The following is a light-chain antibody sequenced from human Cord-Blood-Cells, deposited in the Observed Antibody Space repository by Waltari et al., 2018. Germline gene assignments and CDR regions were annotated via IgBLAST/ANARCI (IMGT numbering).Light chain of an antibody. CDR1: QGISSY. J-gene: IGKJ1*01. Sequence: DIQLTQSPSFLSASVGDRVTITCRASQGISSYLAWYQQKPGKAPELLIYAASTFQSGVPSRFSGSGSGTEFTLTISSLQPEEFATYYCQQLNSYPRTFGQGTKVEIK. CDR2: AAS. V-gene: IGKV1-9*01. CDR3: QQLNSYPRT.